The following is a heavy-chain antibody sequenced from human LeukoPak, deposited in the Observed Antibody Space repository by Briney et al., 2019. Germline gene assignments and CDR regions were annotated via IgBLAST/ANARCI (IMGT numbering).Heavy chain of an antibody. CDR2: LHYSGST. CDR3: ARHPHYYYYYMDV. V-gene: IGHV4-39*01. J-gene: IGHJ6*03. Sequence: SETLSLTCTVSGGSLSNSYYYWGWIRQPPGKGLEWIGSLHYSGSTYYNPSLKSRVTISVDTSKNQCSLKLSSVTAAATAVYYCARHPHYYYYYMDVWGKGTTVTISS. CDR1: GGSLSNSYYY.